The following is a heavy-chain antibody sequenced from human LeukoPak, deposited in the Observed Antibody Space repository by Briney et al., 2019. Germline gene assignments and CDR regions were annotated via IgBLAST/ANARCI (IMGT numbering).Heavy chain of an antibody. D-gene: IGHD2/OR15-2a*01. CDR3: ARDLRAELSHLSESDY. V-gene: IGHV1-18*01. J-gene: IGHJ4*02. CDR1: GYTFTSYG. Sequence: ASVNVSCKASGYTFTSYGISWVRQAPGQGLEWMGWISAYNGNTNYAQKLHGRVTMTTDTSTSTAYMELRSLRSDDTAVYYCARDLRAELSHLSESDYWGQGTLVTVSS. CDR2: ISAYNGNT.